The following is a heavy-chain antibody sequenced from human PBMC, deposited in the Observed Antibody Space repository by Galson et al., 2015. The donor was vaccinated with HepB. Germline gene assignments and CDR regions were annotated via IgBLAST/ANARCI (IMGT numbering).Heavy chain of an antibody. Sequence: SLRLSCAASGFTFGDYAMSWFRQAPGKGLEWVGFIRSKAYGGTTEYAASVEGRFTISGDDSKSIAYLQMNSLKTEDTAVYYCTRGYYYDSSGYYYVGYFQHWGQGTLVTVSS. D-gene: IGHD3-22*01. CDR2: IRSKAYGGTT. J-gene: IGHJ1*01. CDR3: TRGYYYDSSGYYYVGYFQH. CDR1: GFTFGDYA. V-gene: IGHV3-49*03.